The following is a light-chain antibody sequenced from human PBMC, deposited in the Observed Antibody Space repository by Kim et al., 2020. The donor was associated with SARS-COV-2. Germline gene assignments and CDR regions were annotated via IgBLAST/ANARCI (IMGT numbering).Light chain of an antibody. V-gene: IGLV1-40*01. Sequence: VTISCTGSSSNIGAGYDVNWYQQLPGTAPKLLIYGNSNRPSGVPDRFSGSKSGTSASLAITGLQAEDEADYYCQSYDSSLSGWRVFGGGTQLTVL. CDR3: QSYDSSLSGWRV. J-gene: IGLJ2*01. CDR1: SSNIGAGYD. CDR2: GNS.